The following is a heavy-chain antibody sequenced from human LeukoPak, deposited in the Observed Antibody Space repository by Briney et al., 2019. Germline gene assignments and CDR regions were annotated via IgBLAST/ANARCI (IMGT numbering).Heavy chain of an antibody. CDR2: ISWNSGSI. J-gene: IGHJ5*02. V-gene: IGHV3-9*01. D-gene: IGHD6-13*01. Sequence: PGGSLRLSCAASGFTFDDYAMHWVRQAPGKGLEWDSGISWNSGSIGYADSVKGRFTISRDNAKNSLYLQMNSLRAEDTALYYCAKDSSSSWYGDWFDPWGQGTLVTVSS. CDR1: GFTFDDYA. CDR3: AKDSSSSWYGDWFDP.